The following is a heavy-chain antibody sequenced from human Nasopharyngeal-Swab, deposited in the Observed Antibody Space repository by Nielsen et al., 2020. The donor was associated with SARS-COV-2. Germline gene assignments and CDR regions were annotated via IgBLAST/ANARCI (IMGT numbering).Heavy chain of an antibody. V-gene: IGHV4-31*03. Sequence: SETLSLTCTVSGGSISSGGCCWSWFRQLPGKGLDWIGYIYYSGNTYHNPPLKSRVTISVDTSNNQFSLKLSSVTAADTAVYYCARAGDFWSGWSANYYMDVWGKGTTVTVSS. D-gene: IGHD3-3*01. J-gene: IGHJ6*03. CDR2: IYYSGNT. CDR3: ARAGDFWSGWSANYYMDV. CDR1: GGSISSGGCC.